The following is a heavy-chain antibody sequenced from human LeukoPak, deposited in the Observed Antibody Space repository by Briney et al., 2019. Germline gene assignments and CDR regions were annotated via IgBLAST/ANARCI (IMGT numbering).Heavy chain of an antibody. CDR2: IYTSGST. CDR3: ARTRGYYYDSSGYYFWFDP. J-gene: IGHJ5*02. V-gene: IGHV4-4*07. D-gene: IGHD3-22*01. CDR1: GGSISSYY. Sequence: PSETLSLTCTVSGGSISSYYWSWIRQPAGKGLEWIGRIYTSGSTNYNPSLKSRVTISVDTSKNQFSLKLSSVTAADTAVYYCARTRGYYYDSSGYYFWFDPWGQGTLVTVSS.